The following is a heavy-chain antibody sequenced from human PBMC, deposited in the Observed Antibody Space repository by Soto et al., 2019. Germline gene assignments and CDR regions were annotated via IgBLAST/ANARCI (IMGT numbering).Heavy chain of an antibody. CDR1: GGSISSGGYY. J-gene: IGHJ6*02. CDR3: ARDQRYSSGRGRVGYYYYGMDV. V-gene: IGHV4-31*03. D-gene: IGHD6-19*01. Sequence: QVQLQESGPGLVKPSQTLSLTCTVSGGSISSGGYYWSWIRQHPGKGLEWIGYISYSGSTNFNPYHKSRVTISVDTSKNQFSLNLSSVTAADTAVYYCARDQRYSSGRGRVGYYYYGMDVWGQGTTVTVSS. CDR2: ISYSGST.